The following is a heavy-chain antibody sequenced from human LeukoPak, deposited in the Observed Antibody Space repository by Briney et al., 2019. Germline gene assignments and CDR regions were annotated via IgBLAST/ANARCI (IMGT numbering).Heavy chain of an antibody. CDR2: IYYSGST. Sequence: TPSETLSLTCTVSGGSISSSSYYWGWIRQPPGKGLEWIGSIYYSGSTYYNPSLKSRVTISVDTSKNQFSLKLSSVTAADTAVYYCARVPKLLWFGESDREYFDYWGQGTLVTVSS. D-gene: IGHD3-10*01. CDR1: GGSISSSSYY. V-gene: IGHV4-39*07. CDR3: ARVPKLLWFGESDREYFDY. J-gene: IGHJ4*02.